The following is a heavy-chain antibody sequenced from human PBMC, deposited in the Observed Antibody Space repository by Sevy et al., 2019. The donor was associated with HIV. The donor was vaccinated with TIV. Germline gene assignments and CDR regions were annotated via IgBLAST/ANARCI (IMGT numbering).Heavy chain of an antibody. CDR1: GFTFSSYV. CDR2: ISASGGST. CDR3: ARDLPPSATTVAHFDC. V-gene: IGHV3-23*01. J-gene: IGHJ4*02. Sequence: GGSLRLSCTASGFTFSSYVISWVRQAPGKGLEWVSTISASGGSTYYADSVKGRFTISRDNARNSLYLQMNSLRAEDTAVYYCARDLPPSATTVAHFDCWGQGTLVTVSS. D-gene: IGHD4-17*01.